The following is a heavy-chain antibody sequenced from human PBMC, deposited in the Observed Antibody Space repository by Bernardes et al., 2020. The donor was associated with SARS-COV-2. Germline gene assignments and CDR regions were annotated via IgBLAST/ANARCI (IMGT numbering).Heavy chain of an antibody. V-gene: IGHV3-21*01. J-gene: IGHJ4*02. D-gene: IGHD3-22*01. Sequence: GGSLRLSCAASGFTFSSYSMNWVRQAPGKGLEWVSSISSSSSYIYYADSVKGRFTISRDNAKNSLYLQMNSLRAEDTAVYYCARVFSVVGLWFGYDSSGYYDYWGQGTLVTVSS. CDR3: ARVFSVVGLWFGYDSSGYYDY. CDR1: GFTFSSYS. CDR2: ISSSSSYI.